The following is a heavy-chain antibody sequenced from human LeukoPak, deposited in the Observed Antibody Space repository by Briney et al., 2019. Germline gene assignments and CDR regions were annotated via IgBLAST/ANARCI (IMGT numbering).Heavy chain of an antibody. Sequence: GVSLRLSCAASGFTFSSYAMSWVRQAPGKGLEWVSVISGSGGSTYYADSVKGRFTISRDNSKNTLYLQMNSLRAEDTAVYYCAKEIYGDSTGGRFQHWGQGTLVTVSS. V-gene: IGHV3-23*01. CDR1: GFTFSSYA. CDR2: ISGSGGST. J-gene: IGHJ1*01. CDR3: AKEIYGDSTGGRFQH. D-gene: IGHD4-17*01.